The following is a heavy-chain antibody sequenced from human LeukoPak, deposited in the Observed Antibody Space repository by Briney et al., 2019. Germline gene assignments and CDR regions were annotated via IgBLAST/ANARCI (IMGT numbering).Heavy chain of an antibody. CDR2: IYYSGST. CDR1: GGSISSYY. D-gene: IGHD5-18*01. Sequence: PSETLSLTCTVSGGSISSYYWSWIRQPPGKGLEWIGYIYYSGSTNYNPSLKSRVTISVDTSKNQFSLKLSSVTAADTAVYYCARQASKRGYSYAYYFDYWGQGTLVTVSS. CDR3: ARQASKRGYSYAYYFDY. J-gene: IGHJ4*02. V-gene: IGHV4-59*08.